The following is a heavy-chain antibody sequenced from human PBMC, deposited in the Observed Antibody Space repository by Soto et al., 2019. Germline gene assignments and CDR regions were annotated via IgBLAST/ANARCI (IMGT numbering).Heavy chain of an antibody. CDR2: ISSSRSNI. V-gene: IGHV3-21*01. Sequence: PGGSLRLSCAASGFTFSSYSMNWVRQAPGKGLEWVSSISSSRSNIYYADSVKGRFTISRDNSKNTLYLQMNSLRAEDTAVYYCASDSSSSQHRGQGTLVTVSS. CDR1: GFTFSSYS. CDR3: ASDSSSSQH. J-gene: IGHJ1*01. D-gene: IGHD6-13*01.